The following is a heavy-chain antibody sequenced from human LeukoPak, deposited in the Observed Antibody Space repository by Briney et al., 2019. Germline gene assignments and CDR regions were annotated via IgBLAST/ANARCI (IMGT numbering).Heavy chain of an antibody. CDR3: ARTGGNDYGDHEGWFDP. CDR1: GGTFSSYA. D-gene: IGHD4-17*01. Sequence: SVKVSCKASGGTFSSYAISWVRQAPGQGLEWMGRIIPILGIANYAQKFQGRVTITADKSTSTAYMELSSLRSEDTAVYYCARTGGNDYGDHEGWFDPWGQGTLVTVSS. V-gene: IGHV1-69*04. CDR2: IIPILGIA. J-gene: IGHJ5*02.